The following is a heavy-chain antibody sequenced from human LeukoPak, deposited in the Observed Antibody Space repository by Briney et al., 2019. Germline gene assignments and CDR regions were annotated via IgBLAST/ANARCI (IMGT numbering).Heavy chain of an antibody. J-gene: IGHJ4*02. V-gene: IGHV4-4*02. CDR1: GGSISSSNW. CDR2: IYHSGST. D-gene: IGHD6-6*01. CDR3: ARDLLGSSGGGFDS. Sequence: SETLSLTCAVSGGSISSSNWWSWVRQPPGKGLEWIGEIYHSGSTNYNPSLKSRVTISVDKSKNQFSLKLSSVTAADTAVYFCARDLLGSSGGGFDSWGQGTLVTVSS.